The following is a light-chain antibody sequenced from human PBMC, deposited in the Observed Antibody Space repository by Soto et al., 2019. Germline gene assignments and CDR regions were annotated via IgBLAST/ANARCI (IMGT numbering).Light chain of an antibody. Sequence: DIQVTQSPSSLSASVGDRVTITCRASQSISSYLNWYQQKPGKAPKLLIYAASSLQSGVPSRFSGSGSETDFTLTISSLQPEDFATYYCQQSYSTPRTFGQGTRLEIK. CDR3: QQSYSTPRT. CDR2: AAS. J-gene: IGKJ5*01. V-gene: IGKV1-39*01. CDR1: QSISSY.